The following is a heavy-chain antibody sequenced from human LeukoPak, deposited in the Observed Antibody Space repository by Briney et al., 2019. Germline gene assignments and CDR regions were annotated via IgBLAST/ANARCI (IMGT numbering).Heavy chain of an antibody. Sequence: PGGSLRLSCAASGFTFSSYSMNWVRQAPGKGLEWVSSISGSSSYIYYADSVKGRFTISRDNAKNSLYLQMNSLRAEDTAVYYCARDSPRGYCSGGSCYAWFDPWGQGTLVTVSS. CDR1: GFTFSSYS. CDR2: ISGSSSYI. J-gene: IGHJ5*02. V-gene: IGHV3-21*01. CDR3: ARDSPRGYCSGGSCYAWFDP. D-gene: IGHD2-15*01.